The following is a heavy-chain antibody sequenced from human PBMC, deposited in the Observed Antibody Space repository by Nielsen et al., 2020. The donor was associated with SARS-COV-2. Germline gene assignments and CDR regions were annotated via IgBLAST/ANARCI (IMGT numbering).Heavy chain of an antibody. CDR3: ARDGRECSSSCHGGDWFDP. CDR2: ISAYNGNT. D-gene: IGHD6-13*01. V-gene: IGHV1-18*01. J-gene: IGHJ5*02. CDR1: GYTFTSYG. Sequence: ASVKVSCKASGYTFTSYGISWVRQAPGQGLEWMGWISAYNGNTNYAQKFQGRVTMTRDTSTSTVYMELSSLRSEDTAVYYCARDGRECSSSCHGGDWFDPWGQGTLVTVSS.